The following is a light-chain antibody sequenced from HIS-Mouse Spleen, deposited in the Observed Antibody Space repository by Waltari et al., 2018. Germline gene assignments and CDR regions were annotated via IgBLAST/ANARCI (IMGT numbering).Light chain of an antibody. CDR1: ALPKKY. CDR3: YSTDSSGNHRV. Sequence: SYELTQPPSVSVSPGQPARITCSGVALPKKYAYSYQQKSGQAPVLVIYEDSKRPSGIPERFSGSSSGTMATLTISGAQVEDEADYYCYSTDSSGNHRVFGGGTKLTVL. CDR2: EDS. J-gene: IGLJ2*01. V-gene: IGLV3-10*01.